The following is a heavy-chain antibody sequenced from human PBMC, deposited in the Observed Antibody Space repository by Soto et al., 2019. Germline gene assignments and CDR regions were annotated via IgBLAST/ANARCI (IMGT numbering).Heavy chain of an antibody. D-gene: IGHD6-19*01. CDR3: ATDTAGGSSGWYYYYYGMDV. V-gene: IGHV3-23*01. CDR2: ISGSGGST. J-gene: IGHJ6*02. CDR1: GFTFSSYA. Sequence: PEGSLRLSCAASGFTFSSYAMSWVRQAPGKGLEWVSAISGSGGSTYYADSVKGRFTISRDNSKNTLYLQMNSLRAEDTAVYYCATDTAGGSSGWYYYYYGMDVWGQGTTVTVSS.